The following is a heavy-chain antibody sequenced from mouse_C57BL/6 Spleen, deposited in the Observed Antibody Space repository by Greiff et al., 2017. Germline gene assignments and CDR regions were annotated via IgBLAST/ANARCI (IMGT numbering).Heavy chain of an antibody. CDR3: ARGEYSKRGAMDY. Sequence: QVQLQQSGPELVKPGASVKISCKASGYAFSSSWMNWVKQRPGKGLEWIGRIYPGDRDTNYTGKFKGKATLTADKSYSTAYLQLRSLTSEDSAVSVGARGEYSKRGAMDYWGQGTSVTVSS. CDR1: GYAFSSSW. J-gene: IGHJ4*01. V-gene: IGHV1-82*01. CDR2: IYPGDRDT. D-gene: IGHD2-5*01.